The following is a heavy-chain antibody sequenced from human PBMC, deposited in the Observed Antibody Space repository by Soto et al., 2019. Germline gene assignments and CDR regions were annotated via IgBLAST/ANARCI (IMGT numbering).Heavy chain of an antibody. J-gene: IGHJ4*02. CDR3: AKTYYDFPSGYYFDY. CDR2: INPSGGST. V-gene: IGHV1-46*01. CDR1: GYTFTSYY. Sequence: ASVKGSCNASGYTFTSYYMHWVLQAPGQGLEWMGIINPSGGSTSYAQKFQGRVTMTRDTSTSTVYMELNSLRAEDTALYYCAKTYYDFPSGYYFDYWGQGALVTVSS. D-gene: IGHD3-3*01.